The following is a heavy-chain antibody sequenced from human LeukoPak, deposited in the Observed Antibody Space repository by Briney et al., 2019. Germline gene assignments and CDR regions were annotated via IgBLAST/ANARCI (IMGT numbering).Heavy chain of an antibody. D-gene: IGHD6-13*01. Sequence: SETLALTCAVPGGSISSNYWSWIRQPPGKGLEWIGYIYYSGSTNYNPSLKSRVTISVDTSKNQFSLKLSSVTAADTAVYYCARGPLGPAAGHLNFDYWGQGTLVTVSS. CDR1: GGSISSNY. J-gene: IGHJ4*02. V-gene: IGHV4-59*01. CDR3: ARGPLGPAAGHLNFDY. CDR2: IYYSGST.